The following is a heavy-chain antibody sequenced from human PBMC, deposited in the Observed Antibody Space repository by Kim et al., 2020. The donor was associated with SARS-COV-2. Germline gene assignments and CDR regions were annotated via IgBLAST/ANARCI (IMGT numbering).Heavy chain of an antibody. CDR3: AREPTTGIATDPWWFDP. D-gene: IGHD6-13*01. Sequence: GGSLRLSCAASGFTFSSYAMSWVRQAPGKGLEWVSAISGTGGSTYYADSVKGRFTISRDNSKNTLYLQMNSLRAEDTAVYYCAREPTTGIATDPWWFDPWGQGTLVTVSS. CDR2: ISGTGGST. J-gene: IGHJ5*02. CDR1: GFTFSSYA. V-gene: IGHV3-23*01.